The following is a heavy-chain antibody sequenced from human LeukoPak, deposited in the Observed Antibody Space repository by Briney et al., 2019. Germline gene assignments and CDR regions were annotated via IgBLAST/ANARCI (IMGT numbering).Heavy chain of an antibody. CDR2: IYYSGST. J-gene: IGHJ3*02. CDR3: ARDRSTVTYDGAFDI. Sequence: SETLSLTCTVSGSSISSSSYYWGWIRQPPGKGLEWIGSIYYSGSTYYNPSLKSRVTISVDTSKNQFSLKLSSVTAADTAVYYCARDRSTVTYDGAFDIWGQGTMVTVSS. D-gene: IGHD4-17*01. V-gene: IGHV4-39*07. CDR1: GSSISSSSYY.